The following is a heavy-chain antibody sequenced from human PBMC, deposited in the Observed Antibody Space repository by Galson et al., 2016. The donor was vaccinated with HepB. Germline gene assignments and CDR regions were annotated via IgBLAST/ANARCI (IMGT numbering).Heavy chain of an antibody. CDR3: ARDPGIAASNRVGENAFDI. D-gene: IGHD6-13*01. Sequence: SLRLSCAASGFTFSSYSMNWVRQAPGRGLEWVSSISRPSPYMYDADSVKGRFTISRDNAKNSHYLQMNSLRAEDTAVYYCARDPGIAASNRVGENAFDIWGQGTMVTVSS. CDR1: GFTFSSYS. J-gene: IGHJ3*02. V-gene: IGHV3-21*01. CDR2: ISRPSPYM.